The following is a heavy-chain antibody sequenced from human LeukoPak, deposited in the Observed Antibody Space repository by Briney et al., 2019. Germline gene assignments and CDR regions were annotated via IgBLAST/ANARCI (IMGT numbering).Heavy chain of an antibody. Sequence: SQTLSLTCTVSGGSISSGSYYWSWIRQPAGKGLEWIGRVYTSGSTNYNPSLKSRVTISVDTSKNQFSLKLSSVTAADTAVYYCAKEGMIRGVDYWGQGALVTVSS. CDR3: AKEGMIRGVDY. V-gene: IGHV4-61*02. CDR1: GGSISSGSYY. D-gene: IGHD3-10*01. J-gene: IGHJ4*02. CDR2: VYTSGST.